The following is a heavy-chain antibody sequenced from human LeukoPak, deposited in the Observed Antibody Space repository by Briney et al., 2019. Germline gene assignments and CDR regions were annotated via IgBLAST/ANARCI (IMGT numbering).Heavy chain of an antibody. Sequence: PSETLSLTCTVSGYSISSGYYWGWIRQPPGKGLEWIGSIYHSGSTYYNPSLKSRVTISVDTSKNQFSLKLSSATAADTAVYYCARDPAPRDYYDILTGYYYSEYFQHWGQGTLVTVSS. D-gene: IGHD3-9*01. V-gene: IGHV4-38-2*02. CDR1: GYSISSGYY. CDR2: IYHSGST. CDR3: ARDPAPRDYYDILTGYYYSEYFQH. J-gene: IGHJ1*01.